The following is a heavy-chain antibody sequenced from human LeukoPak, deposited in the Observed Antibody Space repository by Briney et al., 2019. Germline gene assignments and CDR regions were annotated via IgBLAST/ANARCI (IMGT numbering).Heavy chain of an antibody. V-gene: IGHV1-18*01. CDR1: GYSFTSFG. Sequence: ASVKVSCKASGYSFTSFGISWVRQAPGQGLEWMGWISTYNANTNYAQKYQGRVTMTTDTSTSTAYMELRSLRSDDTAVYFCARVLSFGDYIWGSYRYYFDYWGQGTLVTVSS. J-gene: IGHJ4*02. D-gene: IGHD3-16*02. CDR2: ISTYNANT. CDR3: ARVLSFGDYIWGSYRYYFDY.